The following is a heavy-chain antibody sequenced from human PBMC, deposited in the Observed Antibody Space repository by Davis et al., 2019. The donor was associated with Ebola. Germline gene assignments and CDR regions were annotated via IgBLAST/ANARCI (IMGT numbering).Heavy chain of an antibody. CDR3: ARQTIFGVVEDY. CDR1: GYNFTPYW. Sequence: GESLKISCKASGYNFTPYWIGWVRQMPGKALEWMGIIYPGDSDTRYGPSFQGQITISADKSISTAYLQWHSLKASDSAMYYCARQTIFGVVEDYWGQGTLVTVSS. D-gene: IGHD3-3*01. CDR2: IYPGDSDT. J-gene: IGHJ4*02. V-gene: IGHV5-51*01.